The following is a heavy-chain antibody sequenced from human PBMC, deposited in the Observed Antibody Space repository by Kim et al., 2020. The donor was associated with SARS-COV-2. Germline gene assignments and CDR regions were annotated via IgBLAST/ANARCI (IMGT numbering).Heavy chain of an antibody. CDR2: IWYDGSNK. J-gene: IGHJ5*02. CDR3: ARMGASRIVVVPAAHPFDP. V-gene: IGHV3-33*01. D-gene: IGHD2-2*01. CDR1: GFTFSSYG. Sequence: GGSLRLSCAASGFTFSSYGMHWVRQAPGKGLEWVAVIWYDGSNKYYADSVKGRFTISRDNSKNTLYLQMNSLRAEDTAVYYCARMGASRIVVVPAAHPFDPWGQGTLVTVSS.